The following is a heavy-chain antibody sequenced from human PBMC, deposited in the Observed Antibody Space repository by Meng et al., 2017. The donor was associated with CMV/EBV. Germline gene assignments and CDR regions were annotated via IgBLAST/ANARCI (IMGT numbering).Heavy chain of an antibody. CDR2: IKSKTDGGTT. CDR1: GFTFSNAW. V-gene: IGHV3-15*01. Sequence: GDSLKISCAASGFTFSNAWMSWVRQAPGKGLEWVGRIKSKTDGGTTDYAAPVKGRFTISRDDSKNTLYLQMNSLKTEDTAVYYCTTHYYGSGSGVYWGQGTLVTVSS. CDR3: TTHYYGSGSGVY. D-gene: IGHD3-10*01. J-gene: IGHJ4*02.